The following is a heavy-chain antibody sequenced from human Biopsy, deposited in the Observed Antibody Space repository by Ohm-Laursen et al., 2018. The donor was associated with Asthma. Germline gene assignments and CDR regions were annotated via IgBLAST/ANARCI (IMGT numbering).Heavy chain of an antibody. CDR1: GGTFNTYV. Sequence: SSVKVSCKSLGGTFNTYVIGWVRQAPGQGLEWMGGINSVFGTTTYPQKFQDRVTITADDSASTVYMELSSLRSEDAAVYYCARKAGSCISRTCYSLDFWGQGTLVTVSS. CDR2: INSVFGTT. D-gene: IGHD2-2*01. J-gene: IGHJ4*02. CDR3: ARKAGSCISRTCYSLDF. V-gene: IGHV1-69*01.